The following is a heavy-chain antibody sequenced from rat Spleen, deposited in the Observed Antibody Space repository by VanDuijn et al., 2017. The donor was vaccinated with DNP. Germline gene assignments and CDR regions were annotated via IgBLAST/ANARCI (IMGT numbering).Heavy chain of an antibody. CDR1: GFTFSDYY. J-gene: IGHJ4*01. V-gene: IGHV5-25*01. CDR3: ATSTGISLYAMDA. Sequence: EVQLVESGGGLVQPGRSLKLSCAASGFTFSDYYMAWVRQAPAKGLEWVASISPSDVNTYYRNSVKGRFTISRDSAKSTLYLQMDSLRSEDTATYYCATSTGISLYAMDAWGQGTSVTVSS. D-gene: IGHD1-9*01. CDR2: ISPSDVNT.